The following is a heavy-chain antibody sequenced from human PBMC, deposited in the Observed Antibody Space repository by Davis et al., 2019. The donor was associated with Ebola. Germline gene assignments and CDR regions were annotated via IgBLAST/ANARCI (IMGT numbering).Heavy chain of an antibody. V-gene: IGHV5-51*01. J-gene: IGHJ1*01. CDR3: ARYLGYCSGGSCYPAEYFQH. CDR1: GYSFTSYW. Sequence: GGSLRLSCKGSGYSFTSYWIGWVRQMPGKGLEWMGIIYPGDSDTRYSPSFQGQVTISADKSISTAYLQWSSLKASDTAMYYCARYLGYCSGGSCYPAEYFQHWGQGTLVTVSS. CDR2: IYPGDSDT. D-gene: IGHD2-15*01.